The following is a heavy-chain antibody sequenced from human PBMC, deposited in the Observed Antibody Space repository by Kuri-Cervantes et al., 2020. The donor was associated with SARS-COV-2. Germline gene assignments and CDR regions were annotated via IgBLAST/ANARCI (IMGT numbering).Heavy chain of an antibody. CDR2: IYYTGST. V-gene: IGHV4-59*11. Sequence: SETLSLTCTVSGGSISSHNWSWIRQPPGKGLEWVGFIYYTGSTNYNPSLRGRPTISVDTSKNQFSLKLSSVTAADTAVYYCARDPNANHNNWFDPWGQGTLVTVSS. J-gene: IGHJ5*02. CDR1: GGSISSHN. D-gene: IGHD4/OR15-4a*01. CDR3: ARDPNANHNNWFDP.